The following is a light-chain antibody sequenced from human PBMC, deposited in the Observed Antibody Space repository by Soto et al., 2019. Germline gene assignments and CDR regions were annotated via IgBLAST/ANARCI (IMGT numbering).Light chain of an antibody. CDR3: QQYYSTPLT. CDR1: QSVLYSSNNKNY. J-gene: IGKJ1*01. Sequence: DIVMTQSPDSLAVSLGERATINCKSSQSVLYSSNNKNYLAWYQQKAGQPPKLLIYRASTRESGVPDRFSGNGSGTDFILTISSLQAEDVAAYYCQQYYSTPLTFGQGIKVEIK. V-gene: IGKV4-1*01. CDR2: RAS.